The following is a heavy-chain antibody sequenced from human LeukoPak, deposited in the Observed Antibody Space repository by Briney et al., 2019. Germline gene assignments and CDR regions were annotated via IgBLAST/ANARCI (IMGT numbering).Heavy chain of an antibody. V-gene: IGHV1-18*01. Sequence: ASVKVSCKASGYTFTSYGISWVRQAPGQGLEWMGWISAYNGNTNYAQKLQGRVTMTTDTSTSTAYMELRSPSSDNTAMSYSAGDISVAGPFDYWGPGTLVTASP. J-gene: IGHJ4*02. D-gene: IGHD6-19*01. CDR2: ISAYNGNT. CDR1: GYTFTSYG. CDR3: AGDISVAGPFDY.